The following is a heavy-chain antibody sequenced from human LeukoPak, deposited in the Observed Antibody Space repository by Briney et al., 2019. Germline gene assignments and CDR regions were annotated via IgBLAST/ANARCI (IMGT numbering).Heavy chain of an antibody. D-gene: IGHD5-24*01. CDR2: IYTSGST. CDR1: GGSISCYY. J-gene: IGHJ4*02. CDR3: ARHTTGDGYNPYYFDY. V-gene: IGHV4-4*09. Sequence: SETLSLTCTVSGGSISCYYWSWIRQPPGKGLEWIGYIYTSGSTNYNPSLKSRVTISVDTSKNQFSLKLSSVTAADTAVYYCARHTTGDGYNPYYFDYWGQGTLVTVSS.